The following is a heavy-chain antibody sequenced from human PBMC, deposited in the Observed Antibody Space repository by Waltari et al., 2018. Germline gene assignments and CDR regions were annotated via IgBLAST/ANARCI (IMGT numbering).Heavy chain of an antibody. J-gene: IGHJ4*02. CDR2: IKQDGSEK. V-gene: IGHV3-7*01. CDR3: ARDRAIFGVGLSYYFDY. Sequence: EVQLVESGGGLVQPGGSLRLSCAASGFTFSSYWMSWVRQAPGKGLEWVANIKQDGSEKDDVDSVKGRFTISRDNAKNSLYLQMNSLRAEDTAVYYCARDRAIFGVGLSYYFDYWGQGTLVTVSS. D-gene: IGHD3-3*01. CDR1: GFTFSSYW.